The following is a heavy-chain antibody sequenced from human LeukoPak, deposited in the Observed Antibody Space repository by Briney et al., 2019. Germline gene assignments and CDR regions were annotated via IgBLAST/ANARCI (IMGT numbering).Heavy chain of an antibody. J-gene: IGHJ5*02. CDR3: ARDGGDPHSLHFDP. CDR1: GGTFSSYA. V-gene: IGHV1-69*05. D-gene: IGHD3-3*01. CDR2: IIPIFGTA. Sequence: ALVKVSCKASGGTFSSYAISWVRQAPGQGLEWMGRIIPIFGTANYAQKFQGRVTITTDESMSTAYMDLSNLRSEDAAVYYCARDGGDPHSLHFDPWGQGTLVTVSS.